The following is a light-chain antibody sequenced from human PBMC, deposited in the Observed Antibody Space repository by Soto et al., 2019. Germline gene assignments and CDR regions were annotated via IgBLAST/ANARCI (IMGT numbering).Light chain of an antibody. CDR1: KLGDKY. Sequence: SYELTQPPSVSVSPGQTASITCSGDKLGDKYACWYQQKPCQSPVLVIYQDSKRPSGIPERFSGSNSGNTATLTISGTQAMDEADYYCQAWDSSTAVFGTGTKGTVL. CDR3: QAWDSSTAV. V-gene: IGLV3-1*01. J-gene: IGLJ1*01. CDR2: QDS.